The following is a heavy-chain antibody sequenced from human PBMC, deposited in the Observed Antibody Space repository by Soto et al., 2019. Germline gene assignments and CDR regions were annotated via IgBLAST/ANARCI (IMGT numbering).Heavy chain of an antibody. V-gene: IGHV3-30-3*01. CDR2: ISYDGSNK. D-gene: IGHD1-26*01. J-gene: IGHJ6*02. CDR1: GFTFSSYA. Sequence: QVQLVESGGGVVQPGRSLRLSCAASGFTFSSYAMHWVRQAPGKGLEWVAVISYDGSNKYYADSVKGRFTISRDNSKNTLYLKMNSLRAEDTAVYYCARDPLVGTGQPLASFYGMDVWGQGTTVTVSS. CDR3: ARDPLVGTGQPLASFYGMDV.